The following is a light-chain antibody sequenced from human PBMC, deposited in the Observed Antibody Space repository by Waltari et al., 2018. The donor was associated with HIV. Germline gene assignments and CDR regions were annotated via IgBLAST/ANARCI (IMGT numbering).Light chain of an antibody. CDR2: DVT. CDR1: SSDFGGFTF. J-gene: IGLJ1*01. Sequence: QSALTQPRPVSGSPGQSVTIPCTGTSSDFGGFTFFPWYQHHPGTAPKLVISDVTNRPSGVPERFSDSKSGNTASLTISGLQAEDEADYYCCSYSGSGTLYVFGTGTEVTVL. V-gene: IGLV2-11*01. CDR3: CSYSGSGTLYV.